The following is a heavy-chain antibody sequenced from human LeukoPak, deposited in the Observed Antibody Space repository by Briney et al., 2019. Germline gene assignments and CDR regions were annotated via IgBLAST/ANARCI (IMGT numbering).Heavy chain of an antibody. Sequence: GRSLRLSCAASAFPFSTYTMHWVRQAPGKGLEWVSSISSSSTFKHYADSLKGRFTISRDNARNSLFLQMNSLRAEDTAVYYCARDSSIGYDRVNFDYWGQGTLVTVSS. CDR3: ARDSSIGYDRVNFDY. CDR1: AFPFSTYT. CDR2: ISSSSTFK. D-gene: IGHD3-22*01. J-gene: IGHJ4*02. V-gene: IGHV3-21*06.